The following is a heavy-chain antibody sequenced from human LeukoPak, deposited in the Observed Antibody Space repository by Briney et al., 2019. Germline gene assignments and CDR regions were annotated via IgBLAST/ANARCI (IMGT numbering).Heavy chain of an antibody. CDR3: ATARNFRFEY. Sequence: PGGSLRLSCATSGLTFRTTWMHWVRQAPGKGRMWVSRMNGEGTTIDYADSVKGRFTVSRDYAKNTLFLQMNSLRTEDTALYFCATARNFRFEYWGQGSLVIVSA. CDR1: GLTFRTTW. V-gene: IGHV3-74*01. J-gene: IGHJ4*02. D-gene: IGHD1-7*01. CDR2: MNGEGTTI.